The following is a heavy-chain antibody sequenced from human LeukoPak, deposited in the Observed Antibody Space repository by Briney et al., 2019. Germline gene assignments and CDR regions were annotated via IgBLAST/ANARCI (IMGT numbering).Heavy chain of an antibody. CDR1: GFTFSSYE. Sequence: GGSLRLSCAASGFTFSSYEMNWVRQAPGKGLEWVSYISSSGSTIYYADSVKGRFTISRDNAKNSLYLQMNSLRAEDTAVYYCARGVISETNYYYYYYMDVWGKGTTVTISS. V-gene: IGHV3-48*03. CDR3: ARGVISETNYYYYYYMDV. J-gene: IGHJ6*03. D-gene: IGHD2-21*01. CDR2: ISSSGSTI.